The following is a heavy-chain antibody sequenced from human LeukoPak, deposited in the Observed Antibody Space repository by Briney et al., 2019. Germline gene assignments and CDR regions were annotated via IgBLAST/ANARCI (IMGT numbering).Heavy chain of an antibody. V-gene: IGHV4-59*01. CDR1: GGSISSYY. CDR2: IYYSGST. CDR3: ARGSIQLWPHYYFDY. Sequence: PSETLSLTCTVSGGSISSYYWSWIRQPPGKGLEWIVYIYYSGSTNYNPSLKSRVTISVDTSKNQFSLKLSSVTAADTAVYYCARGSIQLWPHYYFDYWGQGTLVTVSS. D-gene: IGHD5-18*01. J-gene: IGHJ4*02.